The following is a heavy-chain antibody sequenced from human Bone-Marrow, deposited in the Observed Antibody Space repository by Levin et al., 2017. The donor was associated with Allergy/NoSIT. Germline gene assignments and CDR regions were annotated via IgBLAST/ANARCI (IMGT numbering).Heavy chain of an antibody. V-gene: IGHV1-8*01. Sequence: SCKASGYTFTNYDINWVRQATGQGPEWMGWMNPASGATGYTQTFQGRVTMTRDTSINTAYMELSGLRSDDSAVYYCARSGFASGVYFDFWGQGTLVTVSS. D-gene: IGHD3-10*01. CDR1: GYTFTNYD. J-gene: IGHJ4*02. CDR3: ARSGFASGVYFDF. CDR2: MNPASGAT.